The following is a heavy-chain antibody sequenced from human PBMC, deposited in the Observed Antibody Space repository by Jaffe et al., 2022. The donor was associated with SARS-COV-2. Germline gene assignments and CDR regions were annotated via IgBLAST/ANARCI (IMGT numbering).Heavy chain of an antibody. V-gene: IGHV3-21*01. Sequence: EVQLVESGGGLVKPGGSLRLSCAASGFTFSSYSMNWVRQAPGKGLEWVSSISSSSSYIYYADSVKGRFTISRDNAKNSLYLQMNSLRAEDTAVYYCASATYYYDSSGYRSYYYYGMDVWGQGTTVTVSS. CDR3: ASATYYYDSSGYRSYYYYGMDV. CDR1: GFTFSSYS. CDR2: ISSSSSYI. J-gene: IGHJ6*02. D-gene: IGHD3-22*01.